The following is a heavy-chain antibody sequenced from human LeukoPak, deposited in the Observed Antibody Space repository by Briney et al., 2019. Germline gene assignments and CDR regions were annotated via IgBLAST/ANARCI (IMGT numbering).Heavy chain of an antibody. J-gene: IGHJ4*02. D-gene: IGHD1-1*01. CDR3: AKDLEV. CDR1: GFTFDDYA. CDR2: ISWNSGSI. V-gene: IGHV3-9*01. Sequence: GGSLRLSCAASGFTFDDYAMHWIRQAPGKGLEWVSGISWNSGSIGYADSVKGRFTISRDNAKNSLYLQMNSLRAEDTALYYCAKDLEVGGQGTLVTVSS.